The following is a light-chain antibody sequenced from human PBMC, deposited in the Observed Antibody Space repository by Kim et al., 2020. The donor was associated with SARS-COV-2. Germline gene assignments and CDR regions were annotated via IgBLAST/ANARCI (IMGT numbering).Light chain of an antibody. CDR1: QNIYSW. Sequence: ASVGDGVAITCRASQNIYSWLAWYQQKPGKAPKLLIYRAADLESGVPSRFSGSGSGTEFTLTISSLQPDDFATYYCQQYQTYPVTFGGGTKVDIK. CDR2: RAA. J-gene: IGKJ4*01. CDR3: QQYQTYPVT. V-gene: IGKV1-5*03.